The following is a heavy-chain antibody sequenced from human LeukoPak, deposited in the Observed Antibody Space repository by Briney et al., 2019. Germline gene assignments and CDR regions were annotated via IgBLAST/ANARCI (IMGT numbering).Heavy chain of an antibody. D-gene: IGHD2-21*02. Sequence: GGSLRLSCAASGFTFSSYGMHWVRQAPGKGLEWVAVISYDGSNKYYADSVKGRFTISRDNSKNTLYLQMNSLRAEDTAVYYCAKDLSGKHIVVVTDQVLDYWGQGTLVTVSS. CDR3: AKDLSGKHIVVVTDQVLDY. CDR2: ISYDGSNK. J-gene: IGHJ4*02. CDR1: GFTFSSYG. V-gene: IGHV3-30*18.